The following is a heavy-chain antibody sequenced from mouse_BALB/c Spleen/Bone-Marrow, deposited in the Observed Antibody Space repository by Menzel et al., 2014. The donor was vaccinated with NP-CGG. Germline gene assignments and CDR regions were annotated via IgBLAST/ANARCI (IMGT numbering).Heavy chain of an antibody. CDR3: ARARSGNVYAMEY. Sequence: VQLQQSGPGLVAPSQSLSITCTVSGFSLTSYGVHWVRQPPGKGLEWLGVIWAGGSTNYNSALMSRLSISKDNSKSQVFLQRNSLETEDTVMCYCARARSGNVYAMEYWGQGTSVTVSS. V-gene: IGHV2-9*02. J-gene: IGHJ4*01. CDR2: IWAGGST. CDR1: GFSLTSYG. D-gene: IGHD2-1*01.